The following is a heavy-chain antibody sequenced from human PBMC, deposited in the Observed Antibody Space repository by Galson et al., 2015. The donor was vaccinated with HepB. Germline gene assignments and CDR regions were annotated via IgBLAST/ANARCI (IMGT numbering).Heavy chain of an antibody. D-gene: IGHD3-10*01. CDR1: GFTFSRYS. Sequence: SLRLSCAASGFTFSRYSMNWVRQAPGKGLEWVSSISSSSSYIYYADSVKGRFTISRDNAKNSLYLQMNSLRAEDTAVYYCARRGDRGLGAFDIWGQGTMVTVSS. CDR2: ISSSSSYI. CDR3: ARRGDRGLGAFDI. V-gene: IGHV3-21*01. J-gene: IGHJ3*02.